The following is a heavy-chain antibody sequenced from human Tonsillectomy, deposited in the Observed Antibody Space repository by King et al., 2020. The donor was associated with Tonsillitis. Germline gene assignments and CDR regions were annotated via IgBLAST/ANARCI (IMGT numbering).Heavy chain of an antibody. CDR1: GFSFSVSD. CDR3: AGGGQGSSWTEYFHH. Sequence: EVQLVESGGGLAQPGRSLRLSCAASGFSFSVSDMSWVRQAPGKGPEWLSYITGSSSPIYYADSVKGRFTISRDNAKNTLYLQMNSLRDEDTAVYYCAGGGQGSSWTEYFHHWGQGTLVTVSS. V-gene: IGHV3-48*02. D-gene: IGHD6-13*01. CDR2: ITGSSSPI. J-gene: IGHJ1*01.